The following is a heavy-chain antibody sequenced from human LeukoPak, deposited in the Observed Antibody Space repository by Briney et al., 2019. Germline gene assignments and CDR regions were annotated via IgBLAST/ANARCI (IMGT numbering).Heavy chain of an antibody. D-gene: IGHD2-15*01. CDR2: VSSKANSYAT. J-gene: IGHJ4*02. Sequence: GGSLRLSCAASTFTFSGSAMHWVAQAYGKGWVWVGRVSSKANSYATAYAASVKGRFNISRDDSKNTAYLQMNSLKTEDTAVYYCTRVGYCDGGSCYSDYWGQGTLVTVSS. CDR1: TFTFSGSA. V-gene: IGHV3-73*01. CDR3: TRVGYCDGGSCYSDY.